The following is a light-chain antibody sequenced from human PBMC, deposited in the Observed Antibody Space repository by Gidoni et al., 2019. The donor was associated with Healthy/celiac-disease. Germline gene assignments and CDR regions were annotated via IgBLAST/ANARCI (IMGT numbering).Light chain of an antibody. J-gene: IGLJ2*01. CDR3: QAWDSSTVV. V-gene: IGLV3-1*01. Sequence: TCSGDKLGDKYACWYQQKPGQSPVLVIYQDSKRPSGIPERFSGSNSGNTATLTISGTQAMDEADYYCQAWDSSTVVFGGGTKLTVL. CDR1: KLGDKY. CDR2: QDS.